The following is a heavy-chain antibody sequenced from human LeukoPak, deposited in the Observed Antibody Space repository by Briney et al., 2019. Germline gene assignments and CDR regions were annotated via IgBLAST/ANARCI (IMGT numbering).Heavy chain of an antibody. D-gene: IGHD3-3*01. J-gene: IGHJ3*02. V-gene: IGHV4-34*01. CDR3: ARSGFLEWLNPHAFDI. CDR2: INHSGST. CDR1: GGSFSGYY. Sequence: SETLSLTCAVYGGSFSGYYWSWIRQPPGKGLEWIGEINHSGSTNYNPSLKSRVTISADTSKNQFSLKLSSVTAADTAVYYCARSGFLEWLNPHAFDIWGQGTMVTVSS.